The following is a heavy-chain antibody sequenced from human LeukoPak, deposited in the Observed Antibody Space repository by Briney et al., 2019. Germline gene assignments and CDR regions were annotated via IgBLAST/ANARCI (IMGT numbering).Heavy chain of an antibody. CDR2: IRSSTTYV. CDR1: GFTFSNYN. D-gene: IGHD2-15*01. Sequence: PGGSLRLSCAASGFTFSNYNMNWVRQAPGKGLEWVSSIRSSTTYVYYADSVKGRFTISRDNSKNTLYLQMNSLRAEDTAVYYCAKGWATATLDYWGQGTLVTVSS. J-gene: IGHJ4*02. V-gene: IGHV3-21*01. CDR3: AKGWATATLDY.